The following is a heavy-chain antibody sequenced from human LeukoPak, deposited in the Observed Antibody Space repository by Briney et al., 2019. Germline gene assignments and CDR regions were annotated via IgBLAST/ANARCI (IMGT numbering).Heavy chain of an antibody. V-gene: IGHV4-61*01. J-gene: IGHJ4*02. D-gene: IGHD2-2*02. Sequence: SETLSLTCTVSGGSISISTYYWSWIRQPPGKGLEWIGYINYSGTTIYNPSLNSRVTISVDTSKNQFSLKLTSVTAADTAVYYCAKYTTEGSFDYWGQGTLVTVSS. CDR1: GGSISISTYY. CDR2: INYSGTT. CDR3: AKYTTEGSFDY.